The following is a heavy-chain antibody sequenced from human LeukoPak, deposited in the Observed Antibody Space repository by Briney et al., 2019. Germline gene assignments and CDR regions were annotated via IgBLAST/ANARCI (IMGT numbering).Heavy chain of an antibody. Sequence: KSSETLSLTCAVYGGSLTTHWWTWIRQAPGRGLEWVGEINHSGNTNHNPSLESRLTISIDKSKNQFSLRLRSVTAADTAVYYCARGRVYFRDLTSLRGVIPFDSWGQGTQVVVSS. J-gene: IGHJ4*02. CDR1: GGSLTTHW. D-gene: IGHD3-10*01. CDR3: ARGRVYFRDLTSLRGVIPFDS. V-gene: IGHV4-34*01. CDR2: INHSGNT.